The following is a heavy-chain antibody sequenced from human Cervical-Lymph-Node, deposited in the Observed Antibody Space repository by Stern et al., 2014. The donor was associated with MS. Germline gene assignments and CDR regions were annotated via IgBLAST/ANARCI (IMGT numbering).Heavy chain of an antibody. V-gene: IGHV1-2*02. CDR2: INPNSGDT. Sequence: VQLVQSGAEVKKSGASVQVSCKASGYTFTGYYLHWVRQAPGQGLEWMGWINPNSGDTNYAQMFQGRVTMATDTSISTAYMELSSLRSDDTAVYYCARDHVARWLSGYYYGMDVWGQGTTVTVSS. CDR3: ARDHVARWLSGYYYGMDV. CDR1: GYTFTGYY. J-gene: IGHJ6*02. D-gene: IGHD6-25*01.